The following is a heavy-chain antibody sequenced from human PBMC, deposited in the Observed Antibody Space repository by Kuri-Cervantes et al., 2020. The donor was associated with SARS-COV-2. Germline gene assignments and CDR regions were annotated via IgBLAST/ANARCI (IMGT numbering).Heavy chain of an antibody. V-gene: IGHV3-21*01. CDR2: ISSSSSYI. CDR3: ARGGDSSGWYIPHYGMDV. D-gene: IGHD6-19*01. J-gene: IGHJ6*02. CDR1: GFTFSSYS. Sequence: GGSLRLSCAASGFTFSSYSMNWVRQAPGKGLEWVSSISSSSSYIYYADSVKGRFTISRDNAENSLYLQMNSLRDEDTAVYYCARGGDSSGWYIPHYGMDVWGQGTMVTVSS.